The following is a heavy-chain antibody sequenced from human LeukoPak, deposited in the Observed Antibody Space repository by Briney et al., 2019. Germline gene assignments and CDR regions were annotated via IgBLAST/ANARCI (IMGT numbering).Heavy chain of an antibody. CDR2: IWYGESNN. CDR1: GFTFSSYG. D-gene: IGHD3-10*01. V-gene: IGHV3-33*01. J-gene: IGHJ4*02. Sequence: PGGSLRLSCAASGFTFSSYGMHWVRQAPGKGLEWVAVIWYGESNNYYADSVKGRFTISRDNSKNTLYLQMNSLRAEDTAVYYCARGFGELSGGLDYWGQGTLVTVSS. CDR3: ARGFGELSGGLDY.